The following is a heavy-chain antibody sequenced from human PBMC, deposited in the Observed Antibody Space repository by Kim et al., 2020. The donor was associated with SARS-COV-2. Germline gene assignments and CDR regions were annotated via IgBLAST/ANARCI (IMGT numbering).Heavy chain of an antibody. V-gene: IGHV3-66*01. J-gene: IGHJ1*01. D-gene: IGHD1-26*01. Sequence: GGSLRLSCAASGFTFSSYYMSWVRQAPGKGLEWVSYISGSGSTYYADDFVNGCFITTQDTENNLLLQIKSRLSEDETAFYYSVSDGRYWEAYLEGGGQ. CDR2: ISGSGST. CDR1: GFTFSSYY. CDR3: VSDGRYWEAYLEG.